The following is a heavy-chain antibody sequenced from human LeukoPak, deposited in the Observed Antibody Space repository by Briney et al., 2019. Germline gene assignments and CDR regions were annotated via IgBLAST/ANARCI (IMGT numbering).Heavy chain of an antibody. CDR1: GFTFSSYA. CDR3: ARDKVPSYYGSGSPGVYYGMDV. Sequence: GGSLRLSCAASGFTFSSYAMHWVRQAPGKGLEWVAVISYDGSNKYYADSVKGRFTISRDNSKNTLYLQMNSLRAEDTAVYYCARDKVPSYYGSGSPGVYYGMDVWGKGTTVTVSS. V-gene: IGHV3-30*04. J-gene: IGHJ6*04. D-gene: IGHD3-10*01. CDR2: ISYDGSNK.